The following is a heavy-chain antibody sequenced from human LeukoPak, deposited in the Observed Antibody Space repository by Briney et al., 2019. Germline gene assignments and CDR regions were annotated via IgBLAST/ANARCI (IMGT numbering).Heavy chain of an antibody. Sequence: ASVTVSCKASGYTFTSYYMHWVRQAPGQGLEWMGIINPSGGSTSYAQKFQGRVTMTRDTSTSTVYMELSSLRSEDTAVYYCARDAGRSYDFWSGYRGKSFDYWGQGTLVTVSS. V-gene: IGHV1-46*01. D-gene: IGHD3-3*01. CDR3: ARDAGRSYDFWSGYRGKSFDY. CDR2: INPSGGST. J-gene: IGHJ4*02. CDR1: GYTFTSYY.